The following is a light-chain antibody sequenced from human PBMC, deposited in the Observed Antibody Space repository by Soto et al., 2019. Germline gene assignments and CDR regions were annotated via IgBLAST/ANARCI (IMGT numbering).Light chain of an antibody. CDR1: QSIDNY. CDR3: QQRSKWPVP. J-gene: IGKJ4*01. Sequence: DIVLTQSPATRALSPGGGGTRSCRASQSIDNYLAWYQQKPGQAPRLLIYDASYRATDTTARFSGSGSGTDFTLNISRLEPEDFAVYYCQQRSKWPVPVGGGTQLDI. CDR2: DAS. V-gene: IGKV3-11*01.